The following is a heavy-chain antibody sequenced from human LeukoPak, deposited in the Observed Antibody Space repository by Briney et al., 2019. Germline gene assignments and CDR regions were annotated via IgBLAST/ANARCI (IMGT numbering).Heavy chain of an antibody. Sequence: SVKVSCKASGGTFSSYAISWVRQAPGQGLEWMGGIIPIFGIANYAQKFQGRVTITTDESTSTAYMELSSLRSEDTAVYYCAREMATITADFAFDIWGQGTMVTVSS. CDR2: IIPIFGIA. CDR1: GGTFSSYA. J-gene: IGHJ3*02. D-gene: IGHD5-24*01. CDR3: AREMATITADFAFDI. V-gene: IGHV1-69*05.